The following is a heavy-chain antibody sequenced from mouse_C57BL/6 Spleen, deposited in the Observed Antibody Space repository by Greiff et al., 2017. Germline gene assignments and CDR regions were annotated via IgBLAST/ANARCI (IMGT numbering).Heavy chain of an antibody. CDR2: TFYSGIT. CDR3: ARAYYYGSSYDYAMDY. CDR1: GFSINSDCY. J-gene: IGHJ4*01. D-gene: IGHD1-1*01. V-gene: IGHV3-3*01. Sequence: EVQLQQSGPSLVRPSQTLSLTCTVTGFSINSDCYWIWIRQFPGNKLEYIGYTFYSGITYYNPSLESRTYITRDPSKNQFSLKLSSVTTEDTATYYWARAYYYGSSYDYAMDYWGQGTSVTVSS.